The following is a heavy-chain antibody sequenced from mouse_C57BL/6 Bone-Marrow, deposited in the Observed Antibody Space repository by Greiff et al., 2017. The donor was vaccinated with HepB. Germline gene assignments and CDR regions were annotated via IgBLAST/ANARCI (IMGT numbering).Heavy chain of an antibody. CDR3: AEEYDYDGYYNALDY. V-gene: IGHV1-64*01. CDR2: IHPNSGST. Sequence: QVQLQQPGAELVKPGASVKLSCKASGYTFTSYWMHWVKQRPGQGLEWIGMIHPNSGSTNYNEKFKSKATLTVDKSSSTAYMQLSSLTSEDSTVYYCAEEYDYDGYYNALDYWGQGTSVTVSS. CDR1: GYTFTSYW. J-gene: IGHJ4*01. D-gene: IGHD2-4*01.